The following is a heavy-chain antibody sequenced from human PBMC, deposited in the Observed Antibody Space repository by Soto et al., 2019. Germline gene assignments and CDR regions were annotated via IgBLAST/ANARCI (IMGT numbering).Heavy chain of an antibody. J-gene: IGHJ3*02. Sequence: PGESLKISCKGSGYSFTSYWIGWVRQMPGKGLEWMGIIYPGDSDTRYSPSFQGQVTISADKSINTAYLQWSSLKASDTAMYYCARHPAGYSGYDASDAFDIWGQGTMVTVSS. V-gene: IGHV5-51*01. CDR3: ARHPAGYSGYDASDAFDI. D-gene: IGHD5-12*01. CDR2: IYPGDSDT. CDR1: GYSFTSYW.